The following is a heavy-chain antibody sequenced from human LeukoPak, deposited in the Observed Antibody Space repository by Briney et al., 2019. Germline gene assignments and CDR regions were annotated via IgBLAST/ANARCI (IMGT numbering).Heavy chain of an antibody. Sequence: PGGSLRLSCAASGFTFSSYAMSWVRQAPGKGLEWVSAISGSGGSTYYADSVKGRFTISRDNSKNTLYLQMNSLRAEDTAVYYCAKEGVVDCSGGSCYIMGYSYGEAFDYWGQGTLVTVSS. CDR1: GFTFSSYA. CDR3: AKEGVVDCSGGSCYIMGYSYGEAFDY. D-gene: IGHD2-15*01. V-gene: IGHV3-23*01. J-gene: IGHJ4*02. CDR2: ISGSGGST.